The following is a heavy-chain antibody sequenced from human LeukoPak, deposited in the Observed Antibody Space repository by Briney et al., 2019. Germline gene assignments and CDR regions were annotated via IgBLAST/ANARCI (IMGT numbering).Heavy chain of an antibody. CDR1: GGSISRGGYY. V-gene: IGHV4-31*03. D-gene: IGHD1-14*01. CDR3: PRESRAYRGRDYYYGMDV. Sequence: SETLSLTCTVSGGSISRGGYYWSWICQHPGKGLEWIGYIYYSGSTYYNPSLKRRVTISVDTSKNQFSLQLRSVTDEHTAVYYCPRESRAYRGRDYYYGMDVWGQGTTVTVSS. J-gene: IGHJ6*02. CDR2: IYYSGST.